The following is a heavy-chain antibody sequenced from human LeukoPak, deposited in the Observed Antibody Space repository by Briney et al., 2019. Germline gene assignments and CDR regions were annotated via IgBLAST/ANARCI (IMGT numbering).Heavy chain of an antibody. V-gene: IGHV1-2*02. CDR3: ARSPRIGVRGVRDVMDV. D-gene: IGHD3-10*01. CDR1: GSTFTVYY. Sequence: ASVTVSFTASGSTFTVYYMHWVRQGHGPGLELMGWINTTSGGTNYAQKSQGRVTMTRDTSISPAYMELSRLRSDDTAVHYCARSPRIGVRGVRDVMDVWGQGTTVTAPS. J-gene: IGHJ6*02. CDR2: INTTSGGT.